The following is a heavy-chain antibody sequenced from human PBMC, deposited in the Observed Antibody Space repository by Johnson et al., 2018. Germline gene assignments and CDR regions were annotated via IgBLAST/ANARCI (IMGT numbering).Heavy chain of an antibody. V-gene: IGHV3-15*07. CDR1: GISFSHVW. CDR2: IKTKSAGGTT. Sequence: VQLVQSGGGLVRPGGSLRLSCAVSGISFSHVWMNWVRQAPGKGLEWVGRIKTKSAGGTTDYAAPVKDRFTISRDDSESTVYLKMNSLKTEDTAVYYCTTVGIAAAGMGFQHWGQGTLVTASS. J-gene: IGHJ1*01. D-gene: IGHD6-13*01. CDR3: TTVGIAAAGMGFQH.